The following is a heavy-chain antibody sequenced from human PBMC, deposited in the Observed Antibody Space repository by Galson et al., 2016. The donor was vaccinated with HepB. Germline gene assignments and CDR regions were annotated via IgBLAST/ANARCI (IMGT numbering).Heavy chain of an antibody. CDR1: GFTFSNYW. J-gene: IGHJ4*02. V-gene: IGHV3-23*01. CDR2: ISASGGTT. D-gene: IGHD3-10*01. CDR3: AKTGFSILRGDLYYFDS. Sequence: SLRLSCAASGFTFSNYWMSWVRQAPGKGLEWVSSISASGGTTTYADSVQGRFTISRDNSKDTLFLQMDGLRADDTAVYFCAKTGFSILRGDLYYFDSWGQGARVTVSS.